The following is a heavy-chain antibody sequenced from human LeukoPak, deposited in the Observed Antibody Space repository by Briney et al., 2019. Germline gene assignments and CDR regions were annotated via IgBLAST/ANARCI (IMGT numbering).Heavy chain of an antibody. CDR1: GYTFTSYD. CDR3: ARAAPAYFDWLLYDYYYYGMDV. D-gene: IGHD3-9*01. V-gene: IGHV1-8*01. J-gene: IGHJ6*02. CDR2: MNPNSGNT. Sequence: GASVKVSCKASGYTFTSYDINWVRQATGQGLEWMGWMNPNSGNTGYAQKFQGRVTMTRNTSISTAYMELSSLRSEDTAVYYCARAAPAYFDWLLYDYYYYGMDVWGQGTTVTVSS.